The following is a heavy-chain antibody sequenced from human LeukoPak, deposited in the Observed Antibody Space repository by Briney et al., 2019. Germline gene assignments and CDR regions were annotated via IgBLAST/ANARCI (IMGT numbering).Heavy chain of an antibody. Sequence: GGSLRLSCAASGFTFSSYGMHWVRQAPGKGLEWVAVISYDGSDKYYADSVKGRFTISRDNSKNTLYLQMNSLRVEDTAVYYCARVGQWELLGISVDYWGQGILVTVSS. CDR1: GFTFSSYG. D-gene: IGHD1-26*01. CDR3: ARVGQWELLGISVDY. J-gene: IGHJ4*02. CDR2: ISYDGSDK. V-gene: IGHV3-30*19.